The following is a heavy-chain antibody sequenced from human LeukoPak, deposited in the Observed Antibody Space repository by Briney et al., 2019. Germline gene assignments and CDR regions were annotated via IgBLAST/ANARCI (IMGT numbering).Heavy chain of an antibody. D-gene: IGHD6-19*01. V-gene: IGHV1-69*06. CDR1: GGTFSSYA. CDR3: ARGHPYSSGWFGYFDY. CDR2: IIPIFGTA. Sequence: SVKVSCKASGGTFSSYAISWGRQAPGQGLEWMGGIIPIFGTANYAQKFQGRVTITADKSTSTAYMELSSLRSEDTAVYYCARGHPYSSGWFGYFDYWGQGTLVTVSS. J-gene: IGHJ4*02.